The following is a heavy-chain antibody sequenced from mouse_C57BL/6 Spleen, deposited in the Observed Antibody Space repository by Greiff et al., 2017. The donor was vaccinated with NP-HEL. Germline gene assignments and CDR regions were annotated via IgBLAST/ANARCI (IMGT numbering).Heavy chain of an antibody. CDR2: IYPGSGNT. CDR3: ARRYGYDGYFDV. V-gene: IGHV1-76*01. J-gene: IGHJ1*03. CDR1: GYTFTDYY. D-gene: IGHD2-2*01. Sequence: QVQLQQSGAELVRPGASVKLSCKASGYTFTDYYINWVKQRPGQGLEWIARIYPGSGNTYYNEKFKGKATLTAEKSSSTAYMQLSSLTSEDSAVYFCARRYGYDGYFDVWGTGTTVTVSS.